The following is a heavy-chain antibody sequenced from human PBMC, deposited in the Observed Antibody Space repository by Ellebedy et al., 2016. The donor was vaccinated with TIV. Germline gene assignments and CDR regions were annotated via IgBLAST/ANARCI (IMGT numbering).Heavy chain of an antibody. CDR1: GGSMISDDHY. V-gene: IGHV4-30-4*01. CDR2: IYYSGTT. J-gene: IGHJ3*01. Sequence: MPSETLSFTCTVSGGSMISDDHYWSRVRPPPGKGLVWIGYIYYSGTTYYNPSLKHRLTMSVDKSKSQVSLKLTSVTAADTAVYYCARGGGDRPHALDVWGQGTKVTVSS. CDR3: ARGGGDRPHALDV. D-gene: IGHD3-10*01.